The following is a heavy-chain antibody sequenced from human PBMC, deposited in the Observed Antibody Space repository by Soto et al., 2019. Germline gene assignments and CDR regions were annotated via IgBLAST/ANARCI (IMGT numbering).Heavy chain of an antibody. V-gene: IGHV4-31*03. CDR1: GGSISSGGYY. CDR2: IYYSGST. D-gene: IGHD3-9*01. Sequence: QVQLQESGPGLVKPSQTLSLTCTVSGGSISSGGYYWSWIRQHPGKGLEWIGNIYYSGSTYYNPSLKSRVTISVDTSKNQFSLKLSSVTAADTAVYYCARTYYDILAGYPDAFDIWGQGTMVTVSS. CDR3: ARTYYDILAGYPDAFDI. J-gene: IGHJ3*02.